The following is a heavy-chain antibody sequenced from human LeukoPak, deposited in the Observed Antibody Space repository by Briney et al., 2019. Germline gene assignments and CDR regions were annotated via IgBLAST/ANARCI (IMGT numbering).Heavy chain of an antibody. CDR1: GFTFSSYA. V-gene: IGHV3-30*01. Sequence: RGSLRLSCAASGFTFSSYAMHWVRHAPGKGLEWVAVISYDGSNKYYADSVKGRFTISRDNSKNTLYLQMNSLRAEDTAVYYCAIGWSAYCGGDCYQDFDYWGQGTLVTVSS. J-gene: IGHJ4*02. CDR3: AIGWSAYCGGDCYQDFDY. CDR2: ISYDGSNK. D-gene: IGHD2-21*02.